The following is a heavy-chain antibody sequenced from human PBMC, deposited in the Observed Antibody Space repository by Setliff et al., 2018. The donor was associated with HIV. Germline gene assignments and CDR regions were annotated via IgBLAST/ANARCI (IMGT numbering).Heavy chain of an antibody. Sequence: ASVKVSCKASGYGLIAYAMNWVRQAPGQRPEWMGWINPGNGNTKYSQKFQGRVTITRVTSASTVYMELSGLRPEDTAVYYCARDLSIDSSGYPRIGYSYMDVWGKGTTVTVSS. J-gene: IGHJ6*03. CDR2: INPGNGNT. CDR1: GYGLIAYA. D-gene: IGHD3-22*01. CDR3: ARDLSIDSSGYPRIGYSYMDV. V-gene: IGHV1-3*01.